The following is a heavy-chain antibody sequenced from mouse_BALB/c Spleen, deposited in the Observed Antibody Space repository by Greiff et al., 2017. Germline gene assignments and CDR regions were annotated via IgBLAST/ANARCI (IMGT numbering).Heavy chain of an antibody. CDR1: GFDFSRYW. Sequence: EVKVIESGGGLVQPGGSLKPSCAASGFDFSRYWMSWVRQAPGKGLEWIGEINPDSSTINYTPSLKDKFIISRDNAKNTLYLQMSKVRSEDTALYYCARLITTATFYYAMDYWGQGTSVTVSS. CDR2: INPDSSTI. J-gene: IGHJ4*01. CDR3: ARLITTATFYYAMDY. D-gene: IGHD1-2*01. V-gene: IGHV4-1*02.